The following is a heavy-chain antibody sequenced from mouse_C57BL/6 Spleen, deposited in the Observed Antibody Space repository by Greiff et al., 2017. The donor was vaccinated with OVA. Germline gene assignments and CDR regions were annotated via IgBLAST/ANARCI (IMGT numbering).Heavy chain of an antibody. CDR3: ATLIVTRYYYGN. D-gene: IGHD1-1*01. CDR1: GYTFTDYN. V-gene: IGHV1-22*01. J-gene: IGHJ2*01. Sequence: SGPELVKPGASVKMSCKASGYTFTDYNMHWVKQSHGKSLEWIGYINPNNGGTSYNQKFKGKATLTVNKSSSTAYMELRSLTSEDSAVYYCATLIVTRYYYGNWGQGTTLTVSS. CDR2: INPNNGGT.